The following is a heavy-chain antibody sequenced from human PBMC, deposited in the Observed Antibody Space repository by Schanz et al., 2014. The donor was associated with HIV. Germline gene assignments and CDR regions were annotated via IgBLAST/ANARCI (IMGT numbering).Heavy chain of an antibody. Sequence: QVQLQQWGAGLLKPSQTLSLTCAVYGGSFSGYSWTWIRQPPGKGLESIGEINHGGYTNYNPSLKGQVSISVDTSKNQFARKVPSLTAADTAVYYCARGPFPGYSSSEFYYYSGLDVWGQGTTVTVSS. V-gene: IGHV4-34*01. D-gene: IGHD6-13*01. CDR1: GGSFSGYS. CDR2: INHGGYT. J-gene: IGHJ6*02. CDR3: ARGPFPGYSSSEFYYYSGLDV.